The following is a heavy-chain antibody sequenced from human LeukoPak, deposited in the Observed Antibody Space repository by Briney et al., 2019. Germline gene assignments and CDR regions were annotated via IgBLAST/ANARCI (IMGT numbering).Heavy chain of an antibody. CDR1: GGSISSYY. J-gene: IGHJ6*03. D-gene: IGHD2-2*01. CDR2: IYYSGST. V-gene: IGHV4-59*12. CDR3: AREVVAVPAAFLPSYYYYMDV. Sequence: SETLSLTCTVSGGSISSYYWSWIRQPPGKGLEWIGYIYYSGSTNYNPSLKSRVTISVDTSKNQFSLKLSSVTAADTAVYYCAREVVAVPAAFLPSYYYYMDVWGKGTTVTVSS.